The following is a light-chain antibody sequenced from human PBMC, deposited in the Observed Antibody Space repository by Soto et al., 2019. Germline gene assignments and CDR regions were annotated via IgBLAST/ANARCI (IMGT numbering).Light chain of an antibody. J-gene: IGKJ4*02. CDR2: TAS. V-gene: IGKV1-12*01. CDR3: QQANSFPLT. Sequence: DIQMTQSPSSVSASVGDRVTITCRASQGISSLLAWYQQKPGKAPNLLIHTASSLQSAVPSRFSGRGSGTDFTLTISSLQPEDVATYYCQQANSFPLTVGGGTKVEIK. CDR1: QGISSL.